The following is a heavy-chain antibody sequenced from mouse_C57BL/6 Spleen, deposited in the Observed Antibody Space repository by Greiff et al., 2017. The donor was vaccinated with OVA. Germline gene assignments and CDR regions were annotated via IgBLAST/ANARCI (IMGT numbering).Heavy chain of an antibody. D-gene: IGHD2-4*01. J-gene: IGHJ2*01. V-gene: IGHV3-6*01. CDR2: ISYDGSN. CDR1: GYSITSGYY. Sequence: ESGPGLVKPSQSLSLTCSVTGYSITSGYYWNWIRQFPGNKLEWMGYISYDGSNNYNPSLKNRISITRDTSKNQFFLKLNSVTTEDTATYYCARGYDYDDGYYFDYWGQGTTLTVSS. CDR3: ARGYDYDDGYYFDY.